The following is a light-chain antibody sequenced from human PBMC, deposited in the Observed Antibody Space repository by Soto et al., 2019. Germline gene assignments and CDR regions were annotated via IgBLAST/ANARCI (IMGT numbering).Light chain of an antibody. CDR2: DAS. V-gene: IGKV3-11*01. CDR3: QQRSNWPPWT. J-gene: IGKJ1*01. CDR1: QSVSSY. Sequence: EIVLTQSPATLSLSPGERATLSCRASQSVSSYLAWYQQKPGQAPRLLIYDASNRATGIPARFSGSGSGTVFTLTISSLEPEDFAVYYCQQRSNWPPWTFGQGTKLEIK.